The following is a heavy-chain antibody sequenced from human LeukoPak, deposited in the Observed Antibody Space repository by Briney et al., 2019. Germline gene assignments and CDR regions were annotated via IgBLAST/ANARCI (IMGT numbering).Heavy chain of an antibody. J-gene: IGHJ5*02. Sequence: SETLSLSCTVSGGSISSYYWSWIRQPPGKRLEWIGYIHYSGSTNYNPSLRGRVTISLDMSKNQFSLKLSSVTAADTAVYYCSRESTVIWFDPWGQGTLVTVSS. CDR3: SRESTVIWFDP. CDR1: GGSISSYY. V-gene: IGHV4-59*12. CDR2: IHYSGST. D-gene: IGHD4-11*01.